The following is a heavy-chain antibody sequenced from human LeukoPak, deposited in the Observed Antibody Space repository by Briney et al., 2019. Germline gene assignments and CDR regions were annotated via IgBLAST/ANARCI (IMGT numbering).Heavy chain of an antibody. CDR1: GFTFSTHE. CDR2: ISDRGASI. Sequence: GGSLRLSCAASGFTFSTHEMNSVRQAPGKGLEWISYISDRGASIYYADSVKGRFTTSRDNAKNSLYLRMNSLRGEDTAVYYCARDSGYCDNINCHLFDYWGQGTLVTVSS. D-gene: IGHD3-22*01. V-gene: IGHV3-48*03. CDR3: ARDSGYCDNINCHLFDY. J-gene: IGHJ4*02.